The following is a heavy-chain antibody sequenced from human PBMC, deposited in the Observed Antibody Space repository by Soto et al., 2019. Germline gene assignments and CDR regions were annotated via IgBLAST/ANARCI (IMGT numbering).Heavy chain of an antibody. CDR2: IIPIFGTA. CDR1: GGTFSSYA. CDR3: ARVEDIAVGGDY. Sequence: QVQLVQSGAEVKKPGSSVKVSCKASGGTFSSYAISWVRQAPGQGLEWMGGIIPIFGTANYAQKFQGRVXIXAXXSTSTAYMELSSLRSEDTAVYYCARVEDIAVGGDYWGQGTLVTVSS. J-gene: IGHJ4*02. V-gene: IGHV1-69*12. D-gene: IGHD6-19*01.